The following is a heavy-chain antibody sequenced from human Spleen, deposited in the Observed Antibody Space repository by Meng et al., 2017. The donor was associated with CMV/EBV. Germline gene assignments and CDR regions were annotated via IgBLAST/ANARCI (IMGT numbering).Heavy chain of an antibody. J-gene: IGHJ4*02. CDR2: IHFDESHK. V-gene: IGHV3-30*02. CDR3: VKADYGGSPFDF. CDR1: EFTFSNYA. D-gene: IGHD4-23*01. Sequence: GESLKISCVASEFTFSNYALHWVRQSPGKGLEWVAFIHFDESHKYYADSVKGRFTIYRDNSESPLYLQMDSLRPDDTAVYYCVKADYGGSPFDFWGQGTLVTVSS.